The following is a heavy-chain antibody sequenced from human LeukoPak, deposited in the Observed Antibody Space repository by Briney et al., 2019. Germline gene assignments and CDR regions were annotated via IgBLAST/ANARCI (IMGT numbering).Heavy chain of an antibody. Sequence: GGSLRLSCAASGFTFSSYAMHWVRQAPGKGLEWVAVISYDGSNKYYADSVKGRFTISRDNSKNTLYLQMNSLRAEDTAVYYCARGAEDIVVVPAAIPPADWGQGTLVTVSS. CDR3: ARGAEDIVVVPAAIPPAD. CDR2: ISYDGSNK. CDR1: GFTFSSYA. V-gene: IGHV3-30*04. D-gene: IGHD2-2*01. J-gene: IGHJ4*02.